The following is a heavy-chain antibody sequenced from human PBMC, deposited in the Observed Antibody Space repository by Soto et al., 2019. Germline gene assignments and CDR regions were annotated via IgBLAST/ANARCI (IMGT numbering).Heavy chain of an antibody. Sequence: ASVKVSCKASGYTFSSYSMHWVRQAPGQGLEWMGIINPSGDRTNYAQKFQGRVTMTSDTSTSTVYLELSSLRSDDTAVYYCTRGSFCGGDCYDKWGQGTLVTVSS. CDR2: INPSGDRT. CDR3: TRGSFCGGDCYDK. J-gene: IGHJ4*02. V-gene: IGHV1-46*03. CDR1: GYTFSSYS. D-gene: IGHD2-21*02.